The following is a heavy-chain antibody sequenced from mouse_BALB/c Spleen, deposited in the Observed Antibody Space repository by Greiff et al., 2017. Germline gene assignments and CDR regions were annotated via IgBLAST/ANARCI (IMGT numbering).Heavy chain of an antibody. V-gene: IGHV7-3*02. CDR2: IRNKANGYTT. J-gene: IGHJ4*01. D-gene: IGHD1-1*01. CDR1: GFTFTDYY. CDR3: ARDNYYGDYAMDY. Sequence: EVMLVVSGGGLVQPGGSLRLSCATSGFTFTDYYMSWVRQPPGKALEWLGFIRNKANGYTTEYSASVKGRFTISRDNSQSILYLQMNTLRAEDSATYYCARDNYYGDYAMDYWGQGTSVTVSS.